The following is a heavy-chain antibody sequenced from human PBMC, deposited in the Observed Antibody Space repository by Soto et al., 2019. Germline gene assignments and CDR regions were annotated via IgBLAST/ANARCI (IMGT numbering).Heavy chain of an antibody. CDR3: ARTSAAGKYYYGMDV. J-gene: IGHJ6*02. CDR2: IYPSESNA. CDR1: GYSFSNYW. V-gene: IGHV5-51*01. Sequence: PGESLKISCKASGYSFSNYWIAWVRQMPGKGLEWMGIIYPSESNARYSPSFQGQVTISADKSINTAYLQWSSLKASDTAMYYCARTSAAGKYYYGMDVWGQGTTVTVSS. D-gene: IGHD6-13*01.